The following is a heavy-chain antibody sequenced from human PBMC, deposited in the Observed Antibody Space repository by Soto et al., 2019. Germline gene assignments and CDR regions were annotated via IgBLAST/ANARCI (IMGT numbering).Heavy chain of an antibody. D-gene: IGHD3-22*01. Sequence: QLQLQESGSGLVKPSQTLSLTCAVSGGSISSGGYSWSWIRQPPGKGLEWIGYIYHSGSTYYNPSLKRRVTISVARSENQFSLKLSSVTAADTAVYYCARATYDSSSPYFDYWGQGTLVTVSS. CDR2: IYHSGST. CDR3: ARATYDSSSPYFDY. CDR1: GGSISSGGYS. V-gene: IGHV4-30-2*01. J-gene: IGHJ4*02.